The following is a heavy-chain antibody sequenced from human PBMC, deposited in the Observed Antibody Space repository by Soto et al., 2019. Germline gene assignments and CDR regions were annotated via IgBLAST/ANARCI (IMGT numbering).Heavy chain of an antibody. CDR1: GGSISSYY. J-gene: IGHJ4*02. Sequence: SETLSLTCSVSGGSISSYYWSWIRQPPGKGLEWIGYIYYSGSTNYNPSLKSRVTISVDTSKNQFSLKLSSVTAADTAVYYCARFRGSHRIQYFDYWGQGTLVTVSS. CDR3: ARFRGSHRIQYFDY. V-gene: IGHV4-59*01. D-gene: IGHD3-10*01. CDR2: IYYSGST.